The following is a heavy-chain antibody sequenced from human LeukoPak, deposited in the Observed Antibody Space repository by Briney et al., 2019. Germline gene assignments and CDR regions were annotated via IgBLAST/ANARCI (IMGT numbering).Heavy chain of an antibody. Sequence: GGSLRLSCAASGFTFSTYTMNWVRQAPGKGVEWVSSISSSSSYIYYADSVKGRFTISRDNAKNSLYLQMNSLRAEDTAVYYCARGPQYGGYDFFDYWGQGTLVTVSS. CDR1: GFTFSTYT. V-gene: IGHV3-21*01. J-gene: IGHJ4*02. CDR3: ARGPQYGGYDFFDY. D-gene: IGHD5-12*01. CDR2: ISSSSSYI.